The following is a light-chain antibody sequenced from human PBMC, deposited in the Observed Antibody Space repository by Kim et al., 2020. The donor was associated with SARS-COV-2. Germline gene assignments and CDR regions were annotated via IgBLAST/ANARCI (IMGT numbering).Light chain of an antibody. V-gene: IGLV3-1*01. CDR1: KLGEKY. CDR3: QAWDSSTVV. J-gene: IGLJ2*01. Sequence: VSPKQTARITCTGDKLGEKYACWYQKKPGQAPVLVIYQDSKRPAGIPERFSGSNSGNTATLNISGTQAMDEADYYWQAWDSSTVVFGGGTQLTVL. CDR2: QDS.